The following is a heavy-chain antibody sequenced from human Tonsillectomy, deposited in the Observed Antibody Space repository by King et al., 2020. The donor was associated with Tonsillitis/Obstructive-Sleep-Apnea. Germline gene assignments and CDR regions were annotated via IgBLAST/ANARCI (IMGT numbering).Heavy chain of an antibody. CDR1: GHTLTDLS. D-gene: IGHD2-15*01. V-gene: IGHV1-24*01. CDR3: AIVTYTTIVVVTSFQY. Sequence: QLVQSGAEVKKPGSSVKVACKVSGHTLTDLSIHWVRQAPGKGLEWMGGFDPQDGKTISAQKFQGRVTMTEDTSTDTASMELTSLISDDTAVYFCAIVTYTTIVVVTSFQYWGQGTLVTVSS. CDR2: FDPQDGKT. J-gene: IGHJ1*01.